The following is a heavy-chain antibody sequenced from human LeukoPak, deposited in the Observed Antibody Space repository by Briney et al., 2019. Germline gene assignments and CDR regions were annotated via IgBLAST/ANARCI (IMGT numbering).Heavy chain of an antibody. CDR3: ARQASGYCSGGSCAPFDY. D-gene: IGHD2-15*01. J-gene: IGHJ4*02. CDR2: IYYSGST. Sequence: PSETLSLTCTVSGDSISSYYWSWIRQPPGKGLEWIGYIYYSGSTNYNPSLKSRATISVDTSKNQFSLKLTSVTAADTAVYYCARQASGYCSGGSCAPFDYWGQGTLVTVSS. V-gene: IGHV4-59*08. CDR1: GDSISSYY.